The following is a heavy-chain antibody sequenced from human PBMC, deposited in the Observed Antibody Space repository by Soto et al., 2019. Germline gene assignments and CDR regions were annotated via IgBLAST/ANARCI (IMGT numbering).Heavy chain of an antibody. J-gene: IGHJ4*02. Sequence: VASVKVSCKASGYTFTSHDINWVRQATGQGLEWMGWMNPNSGNTGYAQKFQGRVTMTRNTSTSTAYMELSSLRSEDTAVYYCARGLQLWSNFDYWGQGTLVTVSS. D-gene: IGHD5-18*01. CDR2: MNPNSGNT. CDR3: ARGLQLWSNFDY. V-gene: IGHV1-8*01. CDR1: GYTFTSHD.